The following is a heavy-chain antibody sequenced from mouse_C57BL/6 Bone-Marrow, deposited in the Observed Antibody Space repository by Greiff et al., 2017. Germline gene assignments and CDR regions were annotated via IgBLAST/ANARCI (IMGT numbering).Heavy chain of an antibody. CDR2: IWWDDDK. CDR1: GFSLSTFGMG. Sequence: QVTLKECGPGILQPSQTLSLTCSFSGFSLSTFGMGVGWIRQPSGKGLEWLAHIWWDDDKYYNPALKSRLTISKDTSKNQVFLKIANVDTADTATYYCARIRYYGSSPWFAYWGQGTLATVSA. J-gene: IGHJ3*01. V-gene: IGHV8-8*01. CDR3: ARIRYYGSSPWFAY. D-gene: IGHD1-1*01.